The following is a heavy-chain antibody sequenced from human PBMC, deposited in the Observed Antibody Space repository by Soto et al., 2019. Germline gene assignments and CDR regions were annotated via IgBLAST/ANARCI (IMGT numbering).Heavy chain of an antibody. Sequence: QVQLVESGGGVVQPGRSLRLSCAASGFTFSSYGMHWVRQAPGKGLEWVAVIWYDGSNKYYADSVKGRFTISRDNSKNTLYLHMNSLRAEDTAVYYCARASPYSSSSFDYWGQGTLVTVSS. V-gene: IGHV3-33*01. D-gene: IGHD6-6*01. CDR3: ARASPYSSSSFDY. J-gene: IGHJ4*02. CDR1: GFTFSSYG. CDR2: IWYDGSNK.